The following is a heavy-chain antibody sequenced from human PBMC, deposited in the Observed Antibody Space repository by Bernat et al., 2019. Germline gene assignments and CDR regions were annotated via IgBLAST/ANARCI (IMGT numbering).Heavy chain of an antibody. D-gene: IGHD3-16*01. J-gene: IGHJ6*02. CDR1: GFTFSSYG. CDR2: IWYDGSNK. CDR3: ARELAGYVYYYYGMDV. V-gene: IGHV3-33*01. Sequence: QVQLVESGGGVVQPGRSLRLSCAVSGFTFSSYGMHWVRQAPGKGLGWVAVIWYDGSNKYYADSVKGRFTISRDNSKNTLYLQMNSLRAEDTAVYYCARELAGYVYYYYGMDVWGQGTTVTVSS.